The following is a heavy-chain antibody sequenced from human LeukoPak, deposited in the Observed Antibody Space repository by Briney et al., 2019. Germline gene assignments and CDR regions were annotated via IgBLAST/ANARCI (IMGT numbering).Heavy chain of an antibody. V-gene: IGHV1-69*04. Sequence: ASVKVSCKASGYTFTTYGISWVRQAPGQGLEWMGRIIPILGIANYAQKFQGRVTMTRDTSTSTVYMELSSLRSEDTAVYYCARDHGGGGLRGFDYWGQGTLVTVSS. D-gene: IGHD2-21*01. CDR1: GYTFTTYG. CDR3: ARDHGGGGLRGFDY. J-gene: IGHJ4*02. CDR2: IIPILGIA.